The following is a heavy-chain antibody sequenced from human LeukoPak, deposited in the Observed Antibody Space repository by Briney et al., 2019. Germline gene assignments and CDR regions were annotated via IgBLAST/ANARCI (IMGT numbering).Heavy chain of an antibody. Sequence: GGSLRLSCAASGFTFSSYEMNWVRQAPGKGLEWVSYISSSGSTIYYADSVKGRFTISRDNAKNSLYPQMNSLRAEDTAVYYCARDPRWFGELLPNWFDPWGQGTLVTVSS. CDR1: GFTFSSYE. CDR3: ARDPRWFGELLPNWFDP. D-gene: IGHD3-10*01. V-gene: IGHV3-48*03. J-gene: IGHJ5*02. CDR2: ISSSGSTI.